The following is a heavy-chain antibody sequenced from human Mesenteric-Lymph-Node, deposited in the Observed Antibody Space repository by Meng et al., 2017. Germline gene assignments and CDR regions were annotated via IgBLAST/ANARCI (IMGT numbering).Heavy chain of an antibody. Sequence: ASVKVPCKASGGTFSSYAISWVRQAPGQGLEWMGWISAYNGNTNYAQKLQGRVTMTTDTSTSTAYMELRSLRSDDTAVYYCARDIRKDWNVYFDYWGQGTLVTVSS. J-gene: IGHJ4*02. CDR3: ARDIRKDWNVYFDY. CDR1: GGTFSSYA. V-gene: IGHV1-18*01. CDR2: ISAYNGNT. D-gene: IGHD1-1*01.